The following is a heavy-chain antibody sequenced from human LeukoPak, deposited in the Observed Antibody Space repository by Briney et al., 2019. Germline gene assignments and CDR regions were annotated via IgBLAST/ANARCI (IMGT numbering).Heavy chain of an antibody. Sequence: EASVKVSCKASGYTFTSYYMHWVRQAPGQGLEWMGIINPSGGSTSYAQKFQGRVTMTRDMSTSTVYMELSSLRSEDTAVYYCASQHRNYYGSGSYYPNDYWGQGTLVTVSS. V-gene: IGHV1-46*01. CDR3: ASQHRNYYGSGSYYPNDY. CDR2: INPSGGST. D-gene: IGHD3-10*01. CDR1: GYTFTSYY. J-gene: IGHJ4*02.